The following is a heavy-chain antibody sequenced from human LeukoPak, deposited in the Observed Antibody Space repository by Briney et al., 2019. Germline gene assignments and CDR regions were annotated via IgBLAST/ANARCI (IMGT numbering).Heavy chain of an antibody. J-gene: IGHJ3*02. D-gene: IGHD1-1*01. Sequence: ASVKVSCKVSGYSLSDLSIHWVRHVPGKGLEWMGGFEPEEGEHGETIYAQKFEGRLTLTEDTATDTAYMELVSLTSADTAVYYCATDRLEIYALHIWGQGTVVTVSS. CDR1: GYSLSDLS. V-gene: IGHV1-24*01. CDR2: FEPEEGEHGET. CDR3: ATDRLEIYALHI.